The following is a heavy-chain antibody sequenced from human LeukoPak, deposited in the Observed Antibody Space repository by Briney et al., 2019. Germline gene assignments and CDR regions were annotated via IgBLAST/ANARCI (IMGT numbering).Heavy chain of an antibody. V-gene: IGHV3-64D*09. Sequence: GGSLRLSCSASGFTFSSYAMHWVRQAPGKGLEYVSAISSNGGSTYYADSVKGRFTISRDNSKNTLYLQMSSLRAEDTAVYYCVKLYKCSTNGLFQGYRGQVALVIITS. CDR2: ISSNGGST. J-gene: IGHJ4*02. CDR3: VKLYKCSTNGLFQGY. CDR1: GFTFSSYA. D-gene: IGHD2-8*01.